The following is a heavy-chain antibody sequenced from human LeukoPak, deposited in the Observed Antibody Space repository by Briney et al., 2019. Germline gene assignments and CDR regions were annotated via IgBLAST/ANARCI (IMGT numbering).Heavy chain of an antibody. CDR2: ISSSGSTI. CDR3: AKHRQIVVVVAATGSTDY. D-gene: IGHD2-15*01. V-gene: IGHV3-48*03. CDR1: GFTFSSYE. Sequence: QPGGSLRLSCAASGFTFSSYEMNWVRQAPGKGLEWVSYISSSGSTIYYADSVKGRFTISRDNSKNTLYLQMNSLRAEDTAVYYCAKHRQIVVVVAATGSTDYWGQGTLVTVSS. J-gene: IGHJ4*02.